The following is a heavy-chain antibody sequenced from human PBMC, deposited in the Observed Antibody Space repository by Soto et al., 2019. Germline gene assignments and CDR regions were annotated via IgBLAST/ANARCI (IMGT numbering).Heavy chain of an antibody. Sequence: QVQLQQWGAGLLKPSETLSLTCAVYGGSFSGYYWSWIRQPPGKGLEWIGEINHSGSTNYNPSLKSRVTRSVDTSKDQFSLKLSSVTAADTAVYYCATLVQTWNHNVDYWGQGALVTVFS. J-gene: IGHJ4*02. CDR3: ATLVQTWNHNVDY. CDR1: GGSFSGYY. V-gene: IGHV4-34*01. D-gene: IGHD1-1*01. CDR2: INHSGST.